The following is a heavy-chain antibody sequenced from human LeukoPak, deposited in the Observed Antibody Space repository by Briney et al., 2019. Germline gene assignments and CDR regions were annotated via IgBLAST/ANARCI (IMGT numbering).Heavy chain of an antibody. J-gene: IGHJ6*03. V-gene: IGHV4-59*01. CDR2: IYYRGDT. Sequence: PSETLSLTCTASGGSMSSYYWSWIRQPPGKGLEWIGYIYYRGDTKYNPSLKARLTISVDTSKNQFSLNLNSVTAADTAVYYCARERTWNNGKKYYYYIDVWGKGTTVTVSS. CDR3: ARERTWNNGKKYYYYIDV. CDR1: GGSMSSYY. D-gene: IGHD1/OR15-1a*01.